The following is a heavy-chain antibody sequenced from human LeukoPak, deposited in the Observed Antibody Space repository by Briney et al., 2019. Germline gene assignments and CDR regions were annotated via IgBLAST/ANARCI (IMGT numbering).Heavy chain of an antibody. CDR1: GFTLSSYA. V-gene: IGHV3-23*01. D-gene: IGHD3-22*01. Sequence: GGSLRLSCAASGFTLSSYAMSWVRHAPGEGLEWVSHISGSGGSTYFADSVRAGFTFSRDKSKNTLYLQMNSLRAEDTVVYYCAKMGPMLYYYDSSGYYYPPYFDYWGQGTLVTVSS. CDR2: ISGSGGST. CDR3: AKMGPMLYYYDSSGYYYPPYFDY. J-gene: IGHJ4*02.